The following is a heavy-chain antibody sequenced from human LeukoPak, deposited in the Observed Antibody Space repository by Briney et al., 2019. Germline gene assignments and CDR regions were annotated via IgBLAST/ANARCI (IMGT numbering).Heavy chain of an antibody. J-gene: IGHJ4*02. D-gene: IGHD1-26*01. CDR1: GFTFSNYG. CDR3: AKETGRWELE. V-gene: IGHV3-30*18. CDR2: ISNDGSNK. Sequence: GGSLRLSCAASGFTFSNYGIHWVRQTPGKGLEWVAVISNDGSNKYYADSVKGRFTISRDNSKNTLYLQMNSLRADDTAVYYCAKETGRWELEWGQGTLVTVSS.